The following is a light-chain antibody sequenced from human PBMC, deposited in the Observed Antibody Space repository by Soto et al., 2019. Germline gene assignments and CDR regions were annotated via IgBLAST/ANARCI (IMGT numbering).Light chain of an antibody. Sequence: QSVLTQPASVSGSPGQSITISCTGTSSDVGGYNYVSWYQQHPGKAPKLIIYDVSYRPSGVSNRFSGSKSGNTASLTISGLQAEDEADYHCSSYTSRSSLYVFGGGTKLTVL. V-gene: IGLV2-14*03. CDR1: SSDVGGYNY. CDR3: SSYTSRSSLYV. CDR2: DVS. J-gene: IGLJ2*01.